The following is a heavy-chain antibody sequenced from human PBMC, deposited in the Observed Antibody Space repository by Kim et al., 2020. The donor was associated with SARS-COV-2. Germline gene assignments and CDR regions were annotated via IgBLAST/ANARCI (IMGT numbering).Heavy chain of an antibody. D-gene: IGHD2-21*01. CDR2: IYAGNGDT. J-gene: IGHJ4*02. CDR1: GYTFTSYT. V-gene: IGHV1-3*01. Sequence: ASVKVSCKASGYTFTSYTFHWVRQAAGQRPEWMGRIYAGNGDTDYSRKFQGRVTFSGDTSASTVYMDLSSLSSEDTAVYYCASGVHHSGDYQDWGQGTLVTVSS. CDR3: ASGVHHSGDYQD.